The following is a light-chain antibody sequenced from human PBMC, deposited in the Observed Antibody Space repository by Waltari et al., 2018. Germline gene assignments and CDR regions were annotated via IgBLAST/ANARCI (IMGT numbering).Light chain of an antibody. CDR3: QQYNNWPPLT. Sequence: ETVMTQSPATLSVSPGETATLSCRASQYVDSSLAWDQQRPGQPPRLLLSAASTRASGVPARFSGSGSGTEFTLTISSLQSEDSAVYYCQQYNNWPPLTFGGGTKVELK. CDR2: AAS. CDR1: QYVDSS. J-gene: IGKJ4*01. V-gene: IGKV3-15*01.